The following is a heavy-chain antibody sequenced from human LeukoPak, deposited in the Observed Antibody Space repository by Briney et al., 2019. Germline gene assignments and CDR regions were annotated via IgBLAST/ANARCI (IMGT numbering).Heavy chain of an antibody. J-gene: IGHJ3*02. CDR2: ISSSSSYI. D-gene: IGHD2-15*01. CDR3: ARDASSEGDAFDI. V-gene: IGHV3-21*01. CDR1: GFTFSSYS. Sequence: GGSLRLSCAASGFTFSSYSMNRVRQAPGKGLEWVSSISSSSSYIYYADSVKGRFTISRDNAKNSLYLQMNSLRAEDTAVYYCARDASSEGDAFDIWGQGTMVTVSS.